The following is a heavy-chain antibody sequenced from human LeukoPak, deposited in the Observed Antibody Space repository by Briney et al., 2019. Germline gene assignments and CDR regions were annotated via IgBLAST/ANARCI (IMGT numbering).Heavy chain of an antibody. D-gene: IGHD3-22*01. CDR2: IIPVFCTA. V-gene: IGHV1-69*05. CDR3: ARFSNGYDSSLKIKGVSAFDI. CDR1: GGTYSSYA. J-gene: IGHJ3*02. Sequence: GASVTVSCKASGGTYSSYAISWVRQAPGQGLECMGRIIPVFCTANYAQKFQGRVTITTDESTSTAYMELSSLRSEDTAVYYCARFSNGYDSSLKIKGVSAFDIWGQGTMVTVSS.